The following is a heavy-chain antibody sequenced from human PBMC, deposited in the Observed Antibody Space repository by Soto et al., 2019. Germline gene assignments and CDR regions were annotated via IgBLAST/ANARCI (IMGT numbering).Heavy chain of an antibody. J-gene: IGHJ5*02. Sequence: QVQLVQSGAEVKKPGASVKVSCKASGYIFSNYYIHWVRQAPGQGLEWMGIINPSGSSTRYAQKFQGRVTMTRDTSSSTVYMELSSLRFEDTAVYYCARDVGDSGSHWFDPWGQGSLVTVSS. V-gene: IGHV1-46*01. CDR1: GYIFSNYY. CDR3: ARDVGDSGSHWFDP. D-gene: IGHD1-26*01. CDR2: INPSGSST.